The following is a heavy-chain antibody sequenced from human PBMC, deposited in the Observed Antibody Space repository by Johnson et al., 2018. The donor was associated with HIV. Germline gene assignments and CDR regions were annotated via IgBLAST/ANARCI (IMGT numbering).Heavy chain of an antibody. J-gene: IGHJ3*02. V-gene: IGHV3-23*04. D-gene: IGHD6-19*01. CDR2: ISGSGGST. CDR3: AKDLEEGQQWLIGAFDI. CDR1: GFTFSSYV. Sequence: VQLVESGGGLVQPGVSLRVSCAASGFTFSSYVMSWVRQAPGKGLEWVSAISGSGGSTYYTDSVKGRFTISRDNSKNTLYLQMNSLRAEDTAVYYCAKDLEEGQQWLIGAFDIWGQGTMVTVSS.